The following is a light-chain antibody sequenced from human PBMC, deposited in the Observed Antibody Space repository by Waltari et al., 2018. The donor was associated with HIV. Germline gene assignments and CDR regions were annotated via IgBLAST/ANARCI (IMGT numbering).Light chain of an antibody. CDR1: NIGTDY. Sequence: QSVLTQPPSVPAAPGQKVTISCSNIGTDYVSWYQHLPGAAPKLLIYDNNKRPSGIPDRCSGTKSRTSATLAITGLQTGDEADYYCGTWDTSLSGGVFGGGTKPTVL. CDR3: GTWDTSLSGGV. J-gene: IGLJ3*02. V-gene: IGLV1-51*01. CDR2: DNN.